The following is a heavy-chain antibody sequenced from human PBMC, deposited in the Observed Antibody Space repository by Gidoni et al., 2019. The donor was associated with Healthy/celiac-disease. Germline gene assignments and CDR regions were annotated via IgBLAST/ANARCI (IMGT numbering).Heavy chain of an antibody. D-gene: IGHD6-13*01. V-gene: IGHV4-59*08. CDR1: GGPISSYY. J-gene: IGHJ5*02. CDR2: IYYSGST. Sequence: QVQLQESGPGLVKPSETLSLTCTVSGGPISSYYWSWIRQPPGKGLEWIGYIYYSGSTNYNPSLKSRVTISVDTSKNQFSLKLSSVTAADTAVYYCARLGIAAAGKGSWFDPWGQGTLVTVSS. CDR3: ARLGIAAAGKGSWFDP.